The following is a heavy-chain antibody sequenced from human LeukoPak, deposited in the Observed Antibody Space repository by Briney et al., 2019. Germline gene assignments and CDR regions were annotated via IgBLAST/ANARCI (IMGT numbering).Heavy chain of an antibody. V-gene: IGHV1-2*02. CDR1: GYTFTGYY. CDR2: INPNSGGT. Sequence: ASVKVSCKASGYTFTGYYMHWVRQAPGQGLEWMGWINPNSGGTNYAQKFQGRVTMTRDTSITTAYMDLNSLISDDTAMYYCARVQYQLLFEGNWFDPWGQGTLVTVSS. D-gene: IGHD2-2*01. J-gene: IGHJ5*02. CDR3: ARVQYQLLFEGNWFDP.